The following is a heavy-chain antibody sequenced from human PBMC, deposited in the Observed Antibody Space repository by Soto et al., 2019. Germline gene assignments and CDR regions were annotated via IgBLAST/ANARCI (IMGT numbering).Heavy chain of an antibody. V-gene: IGHV3-30*18. CDR3: AKDRGYSGYDSLDY. CDR1: GFTFNIYG. D-gene: IGHD5-12*01. CDR2: ISYDGSNK. Sequence: GGSLRLSCAASGFTFNIYGMHWVRQAPDKGLEWVAVISYDGSNKYYADSVKGRFTISRDNSKNTLYLQMNSLRAEDTAVYYCAKDRGYSGYDSLDYWGQGTLVTVSS. J-gene: IGHJ4*02.